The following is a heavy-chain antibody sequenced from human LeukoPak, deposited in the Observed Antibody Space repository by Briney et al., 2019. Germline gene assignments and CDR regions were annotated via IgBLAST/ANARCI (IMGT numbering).Heavy chain of an antibody. Sequence: PGGSLRLSCATSGFTFSSYSMNWVRQAPGKGLEWVSSISSSRSYIYYADSVKGRFTISKDNSKNTLYLQMNSLSGDDTSMYFCARAYGGLIDYWGQGTLVTVSS. V-gene: IGHV3-21*01. CDR3: ARAYGGLIDY. CDR2: ISSSRSYI. CDR1: GFTFSSYS. J-gene: IGHJ4*02. D-gene: IGHD3-16*01.